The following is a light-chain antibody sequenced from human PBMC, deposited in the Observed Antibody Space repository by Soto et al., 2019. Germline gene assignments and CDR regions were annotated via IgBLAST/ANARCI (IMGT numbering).Light chain of an antibody. Sequence: DIPLTPSPSTLSASVGDIVTIIFRASQRIATWLAWYQHPPGSAPKLLIYGASTLQSGVPSRFSGSGSGAEFTLTIDNLQPDDFATYYCQHYNSYSEAFGQGTKVDIK. J-gene: IGKJ1*01. CDR1: QRIATW. CDR3: QHYNSYSEA. CDR2: GAS. V-gene: IGKV1-5*02.